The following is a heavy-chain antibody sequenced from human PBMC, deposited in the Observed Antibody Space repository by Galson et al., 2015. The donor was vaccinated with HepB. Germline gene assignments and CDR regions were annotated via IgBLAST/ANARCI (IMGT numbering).Heavy chain of an antibody. V-gene: IGHV3-21*01. J-gene: IGHJ4*02. CDR2: ISSGSSHI. CDR1: GFIFSSYT. D-gene: IGHD3-16*02. CDR3: ARDWALEGLHLGELSLGFDH. Sequence: SLRLSCAASGFIFSSYTMNWVRQAPGKGLEWVSSISSGSSHIFYADSMKGRFTISRDNVKNSLYLQMNSLRAEDTAVYYCARDWALEGLHLGELSLGFDHWGQGTPVTVSS.